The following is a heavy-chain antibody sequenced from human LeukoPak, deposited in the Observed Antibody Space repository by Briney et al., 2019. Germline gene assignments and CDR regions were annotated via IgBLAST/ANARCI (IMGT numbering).Heavy chain of an antibody. J-gene: IGHJ6*02. CDR2: IYSGGST. V-gene: IGHV3-66*04. CDR3: ARPHYDSSGYYRSLNYYYYYGMDV. D-gene: IGHD3-22*01. Sequence: GGSLRLSCAASGFTVSSNYMSWVRQAPGKGLEWVSVIYSGGSTYYADSVKGRFTISRDNSKNTLYLQMNSLRAEDTAAYYCARPHYDSSGYYRSLNYYYYYGMDVWGQGTTVTVSS. CDR1: GFTVSSNY.